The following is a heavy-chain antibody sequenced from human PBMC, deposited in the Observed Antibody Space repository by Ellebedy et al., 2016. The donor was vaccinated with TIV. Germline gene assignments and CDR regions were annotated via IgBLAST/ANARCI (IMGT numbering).Heavy chain of an antibody. Sequence: ASVKVSXXVSGHSLSGLSIHWVRQAPGKGLEWMGGFDPEDEEIIYAQKFQGRVTITADKSTSTAYMELSSLRSEDTAMYWCARDLVVIGRWSGPKYYFDYWGQGTLVTVSS. CDR3: ARDLVVIGRWSGPKYYFDY. V-gene: IGHV1-24*01. D-gene: IGHD2-15*01. CDR2: FDPEDEEI. CDR1: GHSLSGLS. J-gene: IGHJ4*02.